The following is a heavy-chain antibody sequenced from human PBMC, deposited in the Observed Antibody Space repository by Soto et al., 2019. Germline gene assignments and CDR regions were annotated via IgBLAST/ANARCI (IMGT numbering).Heavy chain of an antibody. Sequence: EVQLVESGGGLVQPGGSLKLSCAASGFTFSGSAMHWVRQASGKGLEWVGRIRSKANSYATAYAASVKGRFTISRDDSKYAAYLQMNSLKTGDTAVYYCTRRRGGSNPVLWWFDPWGQGTLVTVSS. CDR3: TRRRGGSNPVLWWFDP. D-gene: IGHD2-15*01. CDR2: IRSKANSYAT. J-gene: IGHJ5*02. V-gene: IGHV3-73*02. CDR1: GFTFSGSA.